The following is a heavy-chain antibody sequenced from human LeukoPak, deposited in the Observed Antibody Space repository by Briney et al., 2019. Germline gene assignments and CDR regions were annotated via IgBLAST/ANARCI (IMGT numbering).Heavy chain of an antibody. CDR1: GGSISSYY. CDR3: ARDRGTWNDDGFDY. CDR2: IYISGST. V-gene: IGHV4-4*07. D-gene: IGHD1-1*01. J-gene: IGHJ4*02. Sequence: SETLSLTCTVSGGSISSYYWSWIRQPAGKGLEWIGRIYISGSTNYNPSLRSRVTMSVDTSKNQFSLKLSSVTAADTAVYYCARDRGTWNDDGFDYWGQGTLVTVSS.